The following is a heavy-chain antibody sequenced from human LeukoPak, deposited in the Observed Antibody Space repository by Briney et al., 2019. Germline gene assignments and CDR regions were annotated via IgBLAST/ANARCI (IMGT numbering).Heavy chain of an antibody. V-gene: IGHV3-23*01. J-gene: IGHJ4*02. D-gene: IGHD6-13*01. CDR2: ISGSGGST. CDR3: AKDGSSWEY. CDR1: GFTFSSNA. Sequence: GGSLRLSCAASGFTFSSNAVTWVRQAPGKGLEWVSGISGSGGSTYYADSVKGRFTISRDNSKNTLYLQMNSLRAEDTAVYYCAKDGSSWEYWGQGTLVTVSA.